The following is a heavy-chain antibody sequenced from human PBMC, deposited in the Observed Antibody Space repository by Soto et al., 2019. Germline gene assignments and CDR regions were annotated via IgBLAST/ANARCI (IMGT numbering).Heavy chain of an antibody. D-gene: IGHD3-10*01. CDR1: GGSISSYY. Sequence: SETLSLTCTVSGGSISSYYLSWIRQPPGKGLEWIGYIYYSGSTNYNPSLKSRVTISVDTSKNQFSLKLSSVTAADTAVYYCARRYGSGRFDYWGQGTLVTVSS. CDR3: ARRYGSGRFDY. CDR2: IYYSGST. V-gene: IGHV4-59*08. J-gene: IGHJ4*02.